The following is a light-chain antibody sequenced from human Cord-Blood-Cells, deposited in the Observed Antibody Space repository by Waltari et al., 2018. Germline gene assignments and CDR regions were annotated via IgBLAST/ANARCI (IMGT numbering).Light chain of an antibody. CDR2: DVS. V-gene: IGLV2-14*01. CDR1: SSDVGGSNY. Sequence: QSALTQPASVSGSPGTSITISCTGTSSDVGGSNYVSWYQQHPGKAPKLMIDDVSNRPSGVSNRFSGSKSGNTASLTISGLQAEDEADYYCSSYTSSSTLVFGTGTKVTVL. CDR3: SSYTSSSTLV. J-gene: IGLJ1*01.